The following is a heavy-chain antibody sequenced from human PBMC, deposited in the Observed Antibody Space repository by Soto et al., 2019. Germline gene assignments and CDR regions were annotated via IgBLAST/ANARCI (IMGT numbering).Heavy chain of an antibody. D-gene: IGHD3-10*01. Sequence: GGSLRLSCAASGFTFRTYAMNCVRQAPGKGLEWISAISGSGSFTHYADSVRGRFTISRDNSQKQLYLQMNNLRGDDTAMYYCAKIPTGSGSSKFDYWGQGIQVTVSS. CDR3: AKIPTGSGSSKFDY. CDR2: ISGSGSFT. J-gene: IGHJ4*02. V-gene: IGHV3-23*01. CDR1: GFTFRTYA.